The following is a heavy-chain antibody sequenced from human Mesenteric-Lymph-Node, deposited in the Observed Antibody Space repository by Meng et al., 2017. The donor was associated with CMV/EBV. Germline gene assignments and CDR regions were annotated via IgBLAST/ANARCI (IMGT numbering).Heavy chain of an antibody. V-gene: IGHV3-20*04. CDR1: GFTFNEYG. Sequence: GESLKISCAASGFTFNEYGMTRVRQLPGKGLEWVSGLNWTGDSTGYADSVTGRFTVSRDNAKNSLYLQMNCLRAEDTALYYFARPHFGSRRHSFCYGMDVWGQGTTVTVSS. D-gene: IGHD3-10*01. CDR3: ARPHFGSRRHSFCYGMDV. CDR2: LNWTGDST. J-gene: IGHJ6*02.